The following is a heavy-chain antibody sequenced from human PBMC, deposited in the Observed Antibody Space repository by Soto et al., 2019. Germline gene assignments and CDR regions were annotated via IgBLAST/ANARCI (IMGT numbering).Heavy chain of an antibody. V-gene: IGHV3-23*01. CDR2: ISGSGGST. Sequence: EVQLLESGGGLVQPGGSLRLSCAASGFTFSSYAMSWVRQAPGKGLEWVSAISGSGGSTYYADSVKGRFTISRDNPKNTLYLQMNSLRAEDTAVYYCAKGNWNDDYYYYGMDVWGQGTTVTVSS. CDR1: GFTFSSYA. D-gene: IGHD1-20*01. CDR3: AKGNWNDDYYYYGMDV. J-gene: IGHJ6*02.